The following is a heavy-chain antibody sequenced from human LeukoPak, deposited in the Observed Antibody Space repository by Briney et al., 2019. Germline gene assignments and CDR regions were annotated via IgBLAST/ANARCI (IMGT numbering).Heavy chain of an antibody. Sequence: GGSLRLSCVASGFTFSNAWMSWVRQAPGKGLEWVGRIKSKADGATTDYAAPVKGRFTISRDDSKNTLYLQLNSLKTEDTAVYYYKGGLHDAYDIWGQGTMVTVSS. CDR2: IKSKADGATT. V-gene: IGHV3-15*01. CDR3: KGGLHDAYDI. D-gene: IGHD2-21*02. CDR1: GFTFSNAW. J-gene: IGHJ3*02.